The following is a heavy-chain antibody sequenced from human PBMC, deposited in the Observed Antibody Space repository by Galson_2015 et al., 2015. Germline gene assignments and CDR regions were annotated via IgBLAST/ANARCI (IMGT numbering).Heavy chain of an antibody. D-gene: IGHD6-19*01. CDR3: VRDLSSGWYYFDY. CDR2: IYTSGST. CDR1: GGSISSGSYY. Sequence: TLSLTCTVSGGSISSGSYYWSWIRQPAGKGLEWIGRIYTSGSTDYNPSLKSRVTISVDTSKNQFSLNLSSVSAADTAVYYCVRDLSSGWYYFDYWGQGTLVTVSS. V-gene: IGHV4-61*02. J-gene: IGHJ4*02.